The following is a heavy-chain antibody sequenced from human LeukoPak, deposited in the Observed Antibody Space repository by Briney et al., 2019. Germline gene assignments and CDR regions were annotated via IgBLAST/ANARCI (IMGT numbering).Heavy chain of an antibody. Sequence: PSETLSLTCTVSGGSISSYYWSWIRQPPGKGLEWIGYIYYSGSTNYNPSLKSRVTISVDTSKNQFSLKPSSVTAADTAVYYCARWGQKFDPWGQGTLVTVSS. CDR2: IYYSGST. J-gene: IGHJ5*02. CDR3: ARWGQKFDP. CDR1: GGSISSYY. V-gene: IGHV4-59*01. D-gene: IGHD3-16*01.